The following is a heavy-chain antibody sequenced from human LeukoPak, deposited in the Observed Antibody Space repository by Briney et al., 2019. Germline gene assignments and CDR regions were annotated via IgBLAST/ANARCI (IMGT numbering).Heavy chain of an antibody. CDR1: GYALTELS. V-gene: IGHV1-24*01. Sequence: ASVKVSCKVSGYALTELSMHWVRQAPGKGLEWMGGFDPEDGETIYAQKFQGRVTMTEDTSTDTAYMELSSLRSEDTAVYYCARGSASYNWFDPWGQGTLVTVSS. CDR2: FDPEDGET. CDR3: ARGSASYNWFDP. D-gene: IGHD6-6*01. J-gene: IGHJ5*02.